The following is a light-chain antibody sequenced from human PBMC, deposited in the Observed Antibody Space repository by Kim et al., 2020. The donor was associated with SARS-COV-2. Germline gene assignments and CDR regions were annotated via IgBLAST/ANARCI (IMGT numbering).Light chain of an antibody. CDR3: QQRRSWPLT. CDR2: DAS. V-gene: IGKV3-11*01. Sequence: SLSPGERATLSGRASQSVSSYLAWYQQKPGQAPRLLIFDASNRATGIPARFSGSGSGTDFTLTISSLEPEDFAVYYCQQRRSWPLTFGGGTKVEI. CDR1: QSVSSY. J-gene: IGKJ4*01.